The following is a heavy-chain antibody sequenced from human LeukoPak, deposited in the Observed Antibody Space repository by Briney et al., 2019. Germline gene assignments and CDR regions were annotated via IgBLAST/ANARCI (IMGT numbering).Heavy chain of an antibody. CDR1: GGSFSGYY. CDR2: INHSGST. J-gene: IGHJ4*02. CDR3: ARGNYDSSGYYSHDY. D-gene: IGHD3-22*01. V-gene: IGHV4-34*01. Sequence: SETLSLTCAVYGGSFSGYYWSWIRQPPGKGLEWIGEINHSGSTNYNPSLKSRVTISVDTSKNQFSLKLSSVTAADTAVYYCARGNYDSSGYYSHDYWGQGTLVTVSS.